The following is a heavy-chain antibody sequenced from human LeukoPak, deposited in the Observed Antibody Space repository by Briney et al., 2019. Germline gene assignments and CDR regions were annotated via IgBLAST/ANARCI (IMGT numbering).Heavy chain of an antibody. D-gene: IGHD3-16*02. Sequence: GSLRLSCAASGLTFSSHWMHWVRQPPGKGLEWIGEIHHDGRINYNPSLKSRVTLSVDKSKNQFSLRLNSVTAADTAMYYCARSHDHLWGNYPDYWGQGTLVTVSS. V-gene: IGHV4-4*02. CDR1: GLTFSSHW. J-gene: IGHJ4*02. CDR2: IHHDGRI. CDR3: ARSHDHLWGNYPDY.